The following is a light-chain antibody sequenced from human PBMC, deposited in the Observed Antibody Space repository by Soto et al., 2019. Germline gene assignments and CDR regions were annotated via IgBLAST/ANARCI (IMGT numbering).Light chain of an antibody. CDR3: QQANSFPLT. V-gene: IGKV1D-12*01. CDR2: TTS. J-gene: IGKJ4*01. CDR1: QGINNW. Sequence: DLQMTQSPSSVSASVGDRVTITCRASQGINNWLAWYQQKPGKAPKLLIYTTSSWQSGAPARFSGSGSVTDFTLTISSLQPEDFATYYCQQANSFPLTFGRGTKVEIK.